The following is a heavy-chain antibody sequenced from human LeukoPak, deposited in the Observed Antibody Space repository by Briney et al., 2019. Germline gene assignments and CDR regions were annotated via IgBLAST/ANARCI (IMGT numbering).Heavy chain of an antibody. V-gene: IGHV1-18*01. CDR2: NSAYNGNT. D-gene: IGHD2-2*02. CDR3: ARVCRSSTSCYTGSDVDY. CDR1: GYTFTSYA. J-gene: IGHJ4*02. Sequence: GASVKVYCKASGYTFTSYAISWVRQAPGQGLEWMGWNSAYNGNTNYAQKLQGRVTMTTDTSTSTAYMELRSLRSDDTAVYYCARVCRSSTSCYTGSDVDYWGQGTLVTVSS.